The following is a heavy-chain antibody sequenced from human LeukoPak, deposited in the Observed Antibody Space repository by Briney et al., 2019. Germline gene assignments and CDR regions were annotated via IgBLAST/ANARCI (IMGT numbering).Heavy chain of an antibody. V-gene: IGHV1-69*05. CDR3: ARAPSRGGHDNYFDS. Sequence: SVRVSCKASGGTLNNFAIYWVRQAPGQGLEWMGGIIPMFGLPNYSEKFQGRVSVTTDESANTAYMELTSLRFEDTAVYFCARAPSRGGHDNYFDSWGQGTLVTVSS. CDR1: GGTLNNFA. J-gene: IGHJ4*02. CDR2: IIPMFGLP. D-gene: IGHD5-12*01.